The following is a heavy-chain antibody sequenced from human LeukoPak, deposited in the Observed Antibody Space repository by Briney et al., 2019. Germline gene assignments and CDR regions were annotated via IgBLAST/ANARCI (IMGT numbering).Heavy chain of an antibody. D-gene: IGHD3-10*01. CDR3: AKVFEVRGARRPKDY. V-gene: IGHV3-30*18. CDR2: ISYDGGNK. Sequence: GGSLRLSCAASGFTFSDYGMHWVRQAPGKGLEWVALISYDGGNKFYADSVRDRFTISRDNSKNTLFLQMNSLRIEGTAVYYCAKVFEVRGARRPKDYWGQGTLVTVSS. J-gene: IGHJ4*02. CDR1: GFTFSDYG.